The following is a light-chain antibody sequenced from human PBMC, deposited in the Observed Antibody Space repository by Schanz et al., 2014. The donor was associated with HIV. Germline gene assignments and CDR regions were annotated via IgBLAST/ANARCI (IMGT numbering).Light chain of an antibody. V-gene: IGLV1-44*01. CDR1: SSNVGNNY. CDR3: AAWDDSLKGPM. Sequence: QSVLTQPPSVSAAPGQKVTISCSGSSSNVGNNYVSWYQQLPGTAPKLLIYSNDQRPSGVPDRFSGSKSGTSASLAISGLQSEDEADYHCAAWDDSLKGPMLGGGTKLTVL. CDR2: SND. J-gene: IGLJ2*01.